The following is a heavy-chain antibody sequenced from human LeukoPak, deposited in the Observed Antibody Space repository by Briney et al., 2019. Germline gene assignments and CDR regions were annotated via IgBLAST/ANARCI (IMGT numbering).Heavy chain of an antibody. CDR3: ARGSIYSSSWYGRLNCYFDY. V-gene: IGHV4-34*01. D-gene: IGHD6-13*01. CDR1: GGSFSGYY. CDR2: INHSGST. Sequence: PSETLSLTCAVYGGSFSGYYWSWIRQPPGKGLEWIGEINHSGSTNYNPSLKSRVTISVDTSKNQFSLKLSSVTAADTAVYYCARGSIYSSSWYGRLNCYFDYWGQGTLVTVSS. J-gene: IGHJ4*02.